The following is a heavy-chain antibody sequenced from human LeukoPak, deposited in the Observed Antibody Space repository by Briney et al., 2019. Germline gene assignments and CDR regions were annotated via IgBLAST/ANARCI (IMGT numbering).Heavy chain of an antibody. CDR2: ISGSGGST. D-gene: IGHD3-3*01. J-gene: IGHJ6*03. V-gene: IGHV3-23*01. Sequence: GGTLRLSCAASGFTFSSYGMSWVRQAPGKGLEWVSAISGSGGSTYYADSVKGRFTISRDNSKNTLYLQMNSLRAEDTAVYYCAKGQGIRFLSFLSVHYMDVWGKGTTVTVSS. CDR3: AKGQGIRFLSFLSVHYMDV. CDR1: GFTFSSYG.